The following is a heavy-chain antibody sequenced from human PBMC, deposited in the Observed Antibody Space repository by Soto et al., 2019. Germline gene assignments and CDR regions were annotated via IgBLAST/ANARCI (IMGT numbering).Heavy chain of an antibody. CDR2: ISSSSSTI. J-gene: IGHJ5*02. V-gene: IGHV3-48*01. CDR1: GFNFSNYG. CDR3: ARHPERIAQIGWFDP. Sequence: AGGSLRLSCAASGFNFSNYGMNWVRQAPGKGLEWVSYISSSSSTIYYADSVKGRFTISRDNAKNSLYLQMNSLRAEDTAVYYCARHPERIAQIGWFDPWGQGTLVTVSS. D-gene: IGHD6-13*01.